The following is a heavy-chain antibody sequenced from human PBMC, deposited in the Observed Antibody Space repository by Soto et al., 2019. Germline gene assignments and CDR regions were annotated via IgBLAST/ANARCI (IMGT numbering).Heavy chain of an antibody. CDR3: ARGGSIAAPLYFGY. Sequence: QVQLVQSGAEVKKPGASVKVSCKASGYTFTSYGISWVRQAPGQGLEWMGWISAYNGNTNYAQKLQGRVTMTTDTATSTACMELRIMTSDDTAVYYCARGGSIAAPLYFGYWGQGTLVAVSS. D-gene: IGHD6-6*01. CDR2: ISAYNGNT. CDR1: GYTFTSYG. V-gene: IGHV1-18*01. J-gene: IGHJ4*02.